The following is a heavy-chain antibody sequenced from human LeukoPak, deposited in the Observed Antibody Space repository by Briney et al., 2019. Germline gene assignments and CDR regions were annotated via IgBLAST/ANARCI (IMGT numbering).Heavy chain of an antibody. D-gene: IGHD3-22*01. V-gene: IGHV4-4*07. J-gene: IGHJ3*02. CDR2: IYTSGST. CDR1: GGSFSGYY. Sequence: KSSEALSLTCAVYGGSFSGYYWSWIRQPAGKGLEWIGRIYTSGSTNYNPSLKSRVTMSVDTSKNQFSLKLSSVTAADTAVYYCARDYYDSSGYYRKDAFDIWGQGTMVTVSS. CDR3: ARDYYDSSGYYRKDAFDI.